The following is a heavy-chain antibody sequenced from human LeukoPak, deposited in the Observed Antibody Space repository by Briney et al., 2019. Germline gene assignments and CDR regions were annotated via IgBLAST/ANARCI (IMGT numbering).Heavy chain of an antibody. CDR3: ARGRWFSDSSGYSGNAFDI. V-gene: IGHV1-8*01. CDR2: MNTNTGDT. Sequence: GASVKVSCRASGYTFTSCDVNWVRQATGQGLEWMGWMNTNTGDTGYAQKFQGRVTMTRSTSISTAYMELSSLRSEDTAVYYCARGRWFSDSSGYSGNAFDIWGQGTLVTVSS. D-gene: IGHD3-22*01. CDR1: GYTFTSCD. J-gene: IGHJ3*02.